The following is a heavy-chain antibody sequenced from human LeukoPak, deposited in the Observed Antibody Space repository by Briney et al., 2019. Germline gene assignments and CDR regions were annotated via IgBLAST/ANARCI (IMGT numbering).Heavy chain of an antibody. Sequence: GGSLRLSCVASGFTFTSYSMNWFRHPPGKGLEWVSWISSPSHGIYYADSVKGRFTTSRDTARNSIYLQMNSLRDEDTAVYYCVRDDDLLPEKRHGEYWGQGTLVTVSS. CDR1: GFTFTSYS. CDR2: ISSPSHGI. CDR3: VRDDDLLPEKRHGEY. J-gene: IGHJ4*02. V-gene: IGHV3-48*02. D-gene: IGHD3-3*01.